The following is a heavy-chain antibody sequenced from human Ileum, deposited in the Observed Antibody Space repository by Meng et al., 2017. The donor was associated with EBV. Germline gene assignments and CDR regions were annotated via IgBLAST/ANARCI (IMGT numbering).Heavy chain of an antibody. Sequence: QVQPEESVPGCVTPPGTLSSPCSVSGGAISSSNLWSWRRQPPGNGLEWIGEIYHSGITNYNPSLKRRVTISVDKSKNQFSLNLSSVTAADTAVYYCARVGQWLPIDYWGQGTLFTVSS. CDR2: IYHSGIT. CDR3: ARVGQWLPIDY. CDR1: GGAISSSNL. J-gene: IGHJ4*02. V-gene: IGHV4-4*03. D-gene: IGHD6-19*01.